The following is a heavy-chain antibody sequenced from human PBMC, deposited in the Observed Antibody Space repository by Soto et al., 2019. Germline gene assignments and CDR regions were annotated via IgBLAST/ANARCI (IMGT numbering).Heavy chain of an antibody. CDR2: ISYDGSNK. V-gene: IGHV3-30*18. D-gene: IGHD6-19*01. CDR3: AKDGPIAVAGTVDY. Sequence: GGSLRLSCAASGFTFSSYGMHWVRQAPGKGLEWVAVISYDGSNKYYADSVKGRFTISRDNSKNTLYLQMNSLRAEDTAVYHCAKDGPIAVAGTVDYWGQGTLVTVSS. CDR1: GFTFSSYG. J-gene: IGHJ4*02.